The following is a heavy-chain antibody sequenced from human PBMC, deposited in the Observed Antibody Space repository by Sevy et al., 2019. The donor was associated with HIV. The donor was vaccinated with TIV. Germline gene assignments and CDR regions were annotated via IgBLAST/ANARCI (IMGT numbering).Heavy chain of an antibody. V-gene: IGHV3-30*03. CDR1: GFTFSSYG. D-gene: IGHD6-6*01. CDR3: ARGKAALPGYSNGMDF. J-gene: IGHJ6*02. CDR2: ILYAGSNK. Sequence: GGSLRLSCAVSGFTFSSYGIHWVRQAPGKGLEWVTVILYAGSNKYYADSVKGRFTISRDNSKNTLYLQMNSLRAEDTAVYYCARGKAALPGYSNGMDFWGQGTTVTVSS.